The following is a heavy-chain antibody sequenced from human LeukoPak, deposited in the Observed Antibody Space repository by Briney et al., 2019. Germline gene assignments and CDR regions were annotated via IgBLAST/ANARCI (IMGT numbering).Heavy chain of an antibody. CDR1: GGSISSYY. CDR3: ARVESSGWYYFDY. CDR2: IYYSGST. V-gene: IGHV4-59*01. D-gene: IGHD6-19*01. Sequence: PSETLSLTCTVSGGSISSYYWSWIRQPPGKGLEWIGYIYYSGSTNYNPSLKSRVTISVDTSKNQFSLKLSSVTAADTAVYYCARVESSGWYYFDYWGQGTLVTVSS. J-gene: IGHJ4*02.